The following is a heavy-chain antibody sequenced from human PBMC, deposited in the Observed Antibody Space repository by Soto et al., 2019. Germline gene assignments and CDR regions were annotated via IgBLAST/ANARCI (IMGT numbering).Heavy chain of an antibody. V-gene: IGHV2-5*01. CDR3: AHRSPGGCSGSSCYYNGFDP. Sequence: QITLKESGPALVKPTQPLTLTCTFSGFSLNTTSGAGVGWIRQPPGKALEWVALMYWNDDTRYRPSLQNRLILSNDTSKNQVVLTMTNMEPVDTATYYCAHRSPGGCSGSSCYYNGFDPWGQGTLVTVSS. CDR1: GFSLNTTSGAG. CDR2: MYWNDDT. D-gene: IGHD2-15*01. J-gene: IGHJ5*02.